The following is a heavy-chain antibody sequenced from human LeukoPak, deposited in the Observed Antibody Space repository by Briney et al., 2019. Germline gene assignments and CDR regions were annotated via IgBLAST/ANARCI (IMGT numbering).Heavy chain of an antibody. CDR1: GYIFTGYY. D-gene: IGHD3-16*01. CDR2: INPNSGDT. Sequence: ASVKVSCKASGYIFTGYYMHWVRQAPGQGLEWMGWINPNSGDTNYAQKFQGRVTMTRDTSISTAYMELSRLRSDDTAVYYCARARYRLAETYIDYWGQGILVTVSS. CDR3: ARARYRLAETYIDY. J-gene: IGHJ4*02. V-gene: IGHV1-2*02.